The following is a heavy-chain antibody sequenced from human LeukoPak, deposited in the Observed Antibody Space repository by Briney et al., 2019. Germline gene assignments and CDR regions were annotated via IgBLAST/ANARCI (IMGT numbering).Heavy chain of an antibody. CDR1: GYSFTNYW. Sequence: GESLKISCKGSGYSFTNYWIGWVRQMPGKGLEWMGIIYPGDSDTRYSPSFQGQVTISADKSISTAYLQWSSLKASDTAMYYCARLRTIVCYDILTGKSGAFDIWGQGTMVTVSS. J-gene: IGHJ3*02. D-gene: IGHD3-9*01. CDR2: IYPGDSDT. V-gene: IGHV5-51*01. CDR3: ARLRTIVCYDILTGKSGAFDI.